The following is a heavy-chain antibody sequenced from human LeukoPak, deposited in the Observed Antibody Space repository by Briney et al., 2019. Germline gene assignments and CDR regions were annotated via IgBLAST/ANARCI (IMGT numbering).Heavy chain of an antibody. J-gene: IGHJ4*02. Sequence: GGSLRLSCAASGFTFSNAWMSWVRQAPGKGLEWGGRIKSKTDGGTTDYAAPVKGRFTISRDDSKNTLYLQMNSLKTEDTAVYYCTTDMDTAMAEVDYWGQGTLVTVSS. CDR3: TTDMDTAMAEVDY. CDR1: GFTFSNAW. D-gene: IGHD5-18*01. V-gene: IGHV3-15*01. CDR2: IKSKTDGGTT.